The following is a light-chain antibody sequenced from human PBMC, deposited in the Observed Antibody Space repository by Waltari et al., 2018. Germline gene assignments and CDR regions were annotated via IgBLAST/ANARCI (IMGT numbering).Light chain of an antibody. Sequence: SYELTQPPSLSVSPGQTATITCSGDKLAAKYVSWYQQKPGQSPVLVIFQDTRRPSGIPERFSGSSSGNTATLTISGTQTLDEADYYCQAWDSRTYVVFGGGTTVTVL. CDR3: QAWDSRTYVV. V-gene: IGLV3-1*01. CDR2: QDT. CDR1: KLAAKY. J-gene: IGLJ2*01.